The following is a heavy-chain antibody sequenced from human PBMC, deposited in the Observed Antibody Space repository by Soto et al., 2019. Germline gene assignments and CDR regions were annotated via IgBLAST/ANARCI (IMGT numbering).Heavy chain of an antibody. J-gene: IGHJ5*02. CDR2: INAGNGNT. CDR3: ARDSGWYGWGFDP. V-gene: IGHV1-3*01. Sequence: QVQLVQSGAEVKKPGPSVKVSSKASGYTFTSYPRHWVPRPPEQRLEWMGWINAGNGNTKYSQKFQGRVTITRDTSASTAYMELSSLRSEDTAVYYCARDSGWYGWGFDPWGQGTLVTVSS. CDR1: GYTFTSYP. D-gene: IGHD6-19*01.